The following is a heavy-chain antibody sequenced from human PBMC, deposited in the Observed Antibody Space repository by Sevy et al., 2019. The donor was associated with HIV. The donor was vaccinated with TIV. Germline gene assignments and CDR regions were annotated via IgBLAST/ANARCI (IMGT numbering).Heavy chain of an antibody. J-gene: IGHJ4*02. D-gene: IGHD5-18*01. V-gene: IGHV3-7*03. CDR3: ASDRRNPGVQLWFFDY. CDR1: GFTFSSYW. CDR2: IKQDGSEK. Sequence: GGSLRLSCAASGFTFSSYWMSWVRQAPGKWLEWVANIKQDGSEKYYVDSVKGRFTISRDNAKNSLYLQMNSLRAEDTAVYYCASDRRNPGVQLWFFDYWGQGTLVTVSS.